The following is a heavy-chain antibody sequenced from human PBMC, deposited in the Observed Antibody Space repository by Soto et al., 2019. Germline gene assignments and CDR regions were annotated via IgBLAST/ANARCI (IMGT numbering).Heavy chain of an antibody. Sequence: GASVKVSCKXSGYTFTSYDINWVRQATGQGLEWMGWMNPNSGNTGYAQEFQGRVTMTRNTSISTAYMELSSLRSEDTAVYYCATGLDYDSSGQLLDYWGQGTLVTVSS. J-gene: IGHJ4*02. CDR2: MNPNSGNT. D-gene: IGHD3-22*01. CDR1: GYTFTSYD. V-gene: IGHV1-8*01. CDR3: ATGLDYDSSGQLLDY.